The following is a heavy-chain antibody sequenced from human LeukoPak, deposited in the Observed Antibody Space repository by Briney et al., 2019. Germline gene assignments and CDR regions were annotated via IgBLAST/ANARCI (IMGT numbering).Heavy chain of an antibody. V-gene: IGHV3-23*01. CDR1: GFTFGSYA. CDR3: ATHPVIRGLPDFYFYMDV. CDR2: ITGGGSTT. Sequence: GGSLRLSCAASGFTFGSYAMSWVRQAPGEGLECVSGITGGGSTTYYADSVKGRFTISRDNSKSTLYLQMNSLRAEDTAVYYCATHPVIRGLPDFYFYMDVWGRGTTVTVSS. D-gene: IGHD3-10*01. J-gene: IGHJ6*03.